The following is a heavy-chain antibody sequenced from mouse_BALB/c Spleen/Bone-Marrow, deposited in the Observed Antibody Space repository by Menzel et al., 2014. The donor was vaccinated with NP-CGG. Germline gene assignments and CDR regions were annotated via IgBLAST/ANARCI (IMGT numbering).Heavy chain of an antibody. CDR2: INPDSSTI. Sequence: EVKLMESGGGLVQPGGSLKLSCAASGFDFSRYWMSWVRQAPGKGLEWIGEINPDSSTINYTPSLKDKFITSRDNAKNTLYLQMSKVRSGDTALYYCSRLYYYGNFAYWGQGTLVTVSA. D-gene: IGHD1-1*01. CDR3: SRLYYYGNFAY. CDR1: GFDFSRYW. J-gene: IGHJ3*01. V-gene: IGHV4-1*02.